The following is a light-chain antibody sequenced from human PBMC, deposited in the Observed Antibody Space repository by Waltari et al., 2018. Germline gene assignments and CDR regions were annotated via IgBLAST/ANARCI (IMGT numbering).Light chain of an antibody. Sequence: QSALTQPASVSGSPGQSITISCTGVSNDVGTDNLVAWYQQYPGKAPKLMIYEASKRPSGVSIRFSASKSGNTASLTISWLQAEDEADYFCCSYVGSSTSYVFGIGTKVTVL. CDR3: CSYVGSSTSYV. J-gene: IGLJ1*01. CDR2: EAS. V-gene: IGLV2-23*01. CDR1: SNDVGTDNL.